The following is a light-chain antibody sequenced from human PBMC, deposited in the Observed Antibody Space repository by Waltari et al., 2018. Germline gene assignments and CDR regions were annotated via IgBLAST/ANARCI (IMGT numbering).Light chain of an antibody. V-gene: IGKV3-20*01. CDR3: QKYVNLPAT. Sequence: EIVLTQSPGTLSLSPGERATLSCRASQSVGRYLAWYQQKPGQAPRLLIYDASTRATGIPDRFSGSESGTDFSLTISRLESEDFAVYYCQKYVNLPATFGQGTKVEIK. CDR2: DAS. CDR1: QSVGRY. J-gene: IGKJ1*01.